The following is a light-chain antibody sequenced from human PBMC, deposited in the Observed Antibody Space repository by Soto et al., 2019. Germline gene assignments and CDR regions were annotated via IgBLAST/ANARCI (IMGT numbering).Light chain of an antibody. J-gene: IGKJ1*01. CDR2: GAS. V-gene: IGKV1-6*01. Sequence: AIQMTQSPSSLSASVGDRVTITCRASQGIGNDLGWYQQKPGKAPKLLIYGASNLESGVPSRFSGSGSGTDFTLTISGLQPGDFATYYCQHYNSYSEAFGQGTKVDIK. CDR3: QHYNSYSEA. CDR1: QGIGND.